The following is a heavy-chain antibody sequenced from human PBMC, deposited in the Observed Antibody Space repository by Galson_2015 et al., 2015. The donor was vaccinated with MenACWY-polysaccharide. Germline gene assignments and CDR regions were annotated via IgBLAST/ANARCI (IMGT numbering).Heavy chain of an antibody. D-gene: IGHD3-16*01. CDR3: VGELSQRPFGWFDP. V-gene: IGHV4-59*01. Sequence: SETLSLTCTVSGGSISRYYWSWIRQPPGKGLEWIAYMHTSGTGNFNPSLRSRVSISVDTSKRQFSLNLRSVTAADTAVYYCVGELSQRPFGWFDPWGQGTLVTVSS. J-gene: IGHJ5*02. CDR2: MHTSGTG. CDR1: GGSISRYY.